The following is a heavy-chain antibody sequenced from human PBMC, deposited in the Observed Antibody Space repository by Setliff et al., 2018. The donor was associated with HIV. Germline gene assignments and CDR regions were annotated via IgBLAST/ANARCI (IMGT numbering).Heavy chain of an antibody. J-gene: IGHJ4*02. D-gene: IGHD3-10*01. CDR1: GFTFNTYS. V-gene: IGHV3-48*01. CDR3: ALLWPLDY. CDR2: ISGSSASI. Sequence: GGSLRLSCAASGFTFNTYSMNWVRQAPGKGLEWISYISGSSASIQYADSVRGRFTISRDNAENSLSLQMNSLRGEDTAVYYCALLWPLDYWGQGALVTVSS.